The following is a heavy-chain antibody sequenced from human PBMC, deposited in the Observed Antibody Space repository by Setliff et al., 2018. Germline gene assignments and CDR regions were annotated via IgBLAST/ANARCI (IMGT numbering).Heavy chain of an antibody. CDR3: ARGPRFDYESPTYRRRFDP. CDR1: GVSVSRHY. Sequence: SETLSLTCIVSGVSVSRHYWSWIRQPPGKTLEWIGYIDTSGSTDYNPSLKSRVTISVDTSKNQLSLKLSSVTAADTAVYYCARGPRFDYESPTYRRRFDPWGQGTAVTVSS. V-gene: IGHV4-4*08. J-gene: IGHJ5*02. D-gene: IGHD3-22*01. CDR2: IDTSGST.